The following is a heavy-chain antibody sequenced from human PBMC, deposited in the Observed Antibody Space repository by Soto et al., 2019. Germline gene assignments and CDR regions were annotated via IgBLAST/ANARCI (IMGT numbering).Heavy chain of an antibody. Sequence: PSETLSLTCTVSGGSIRSYYCNWIRQPPGKGLEWIGYIYYSGSTNYNPSLKSRVTISADTSTNQFSLRLSSVTAADTAVYYCARAQGVGATDYWGQGALVTVSS. CDR2: IYYSGST. CDR1: GGSIRSYY. CDR3: ARAQGVGATDY. D-gene: IGHD1-26*01. J-gene: IGHJ4*02. V-gene: IGHV4-59*01.